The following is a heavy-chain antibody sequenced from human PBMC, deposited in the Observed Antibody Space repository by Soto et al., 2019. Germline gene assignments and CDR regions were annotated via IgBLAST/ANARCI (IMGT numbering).Heavy chain of an antibody. V-gene: IGHV1-69*06. Sequence: SVKVSCKASGGTFSSYAISWVRQAPGQGLEWMGGIIPIFGTANYAQKFQGRVTITADKSTSTAYMELSSLRSEDTAVYYRARAPMGITIFGVPFDTWRQGTMVTVSS. CDR3: ARAPMGITIFGVPFDT. D-gene: IGHD3-3*01. CDR2: IIPIFGTA. J-gene: IGHJ5*02. CDR1: GGTFSSYA.